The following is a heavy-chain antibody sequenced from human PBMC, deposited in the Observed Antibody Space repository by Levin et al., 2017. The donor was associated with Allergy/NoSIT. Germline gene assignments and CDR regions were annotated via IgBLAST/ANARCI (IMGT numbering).Heavy chain of an antibody. V-gene: IGHV3-20*04. Sequence: GGSLRLSCAASGFTFDDYGMSWVRQAPGKGLEWVSGINWNGGSTGYADSVRARFTISRDNAKNSLHLQMNSLRVEDTALYYCATTAYGDYVFTGAFDVWGQGTMVTVSS. CDR2: INWNGGST. J-gene: IGHJ3*01. D-gene: IGHD4-17*01. CDR1: GFTFDDYG. CDR3: ATTAYGDYVFTGAFDV.